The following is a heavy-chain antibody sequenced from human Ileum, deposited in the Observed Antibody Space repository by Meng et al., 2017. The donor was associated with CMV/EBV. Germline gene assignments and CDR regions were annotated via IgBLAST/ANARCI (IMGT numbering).Heavy chain of an antibody. D-gene: IGHD2-2*01. V-gene: IGHV3-69-1*01. CDR1: GFNFNDYA. J-gene: IGHJ3*02. CDR2: VHSFG. Sequence: GESLKISCAASGFNFNDYAMSWVRQAPGKGLEWVSLVHSFGNADSVKGRFTISRDNAENSLFLQMNSLRAEDTAVYYCARDRRADFVVVSVDYLDAFAIWGQGKTVT. CDR3: ARDRRADFVVVSVDYLDAFAI.